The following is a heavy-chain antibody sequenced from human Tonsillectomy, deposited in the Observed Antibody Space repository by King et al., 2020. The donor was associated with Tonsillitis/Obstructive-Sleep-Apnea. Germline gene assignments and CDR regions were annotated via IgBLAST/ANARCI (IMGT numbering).Heavy chain of an antibody. D-gene: IGHD5-18*01. V-gene: IGHV3-48*02. J-gene: IGHJ3*02. CDR2: ISSSSSTI. CDR1: GFTFSSDS. CDR3: AREPGGGYSYPETFDI. Sequence: VQLVESGGGLVQPGGSLRLSCAASGFTFSSDSMNWVRQAPGKGLEWGSYISSSSSTIYYADSVKGRFTISRDNAKNSLYLQMNSLRDEDTAVYYCAREPGGGYSYPETFDIWGQGTMVTVSS.